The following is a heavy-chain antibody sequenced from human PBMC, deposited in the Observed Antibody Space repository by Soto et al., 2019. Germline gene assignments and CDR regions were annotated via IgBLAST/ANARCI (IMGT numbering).Heavy chain of an antibody. Sequence: PGGSLRLSCAASGFTFSSYAMHWVRQAPGKGLEWVAVISYDGSNKYYADSVKGRFTISRDNSKNTLYLQMNSLRAEDTAVYYCARDIYRIFGVAAGVYYYGMDVWGQGTTVSVSS. CDR1: GFTFSSYA. CDR3: ARDIYRIFGVAAGVYYYGMDV. CDR2: ISYDGSNK. J-gene: IGHJ6*02. V-gene: IGHV3-30-3*01. D-gene: IGHD3-3*01.